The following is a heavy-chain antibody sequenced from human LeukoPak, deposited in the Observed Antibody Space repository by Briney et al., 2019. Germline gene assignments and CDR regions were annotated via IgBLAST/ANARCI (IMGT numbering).Heavy chain of an antibody. Sequence: PSGTLSLTCGVSGGSITRTNWWSWVRQPPGQGLEWIGEVSLTGLTNYNPSLSSRVIMALDTSKNHLSLNLTPVTAADTAVYYCTRENGAFSPFGYWGQGTLVTVPS. CDR2: VSLTGLT. V-gene: IGHV4-4*02. CDR3: TRENGAFSPFGY. J-gene: IGHJ4*02. CDR1: GGSITRTNW. D-gene: IGHD2-8*01.